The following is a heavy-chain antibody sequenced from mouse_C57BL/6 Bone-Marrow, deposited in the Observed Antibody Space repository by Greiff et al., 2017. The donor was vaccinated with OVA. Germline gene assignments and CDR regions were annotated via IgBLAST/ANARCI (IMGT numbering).Heavy chain of an antibody. D-gene: IGHD1-1*01. V-gene: IGHV14-1*01. CDR2: IDPEDGDT. J-gene: IGHJ4*01. Sequence: EVKLQESGAELVRPGASVKLSCTASGFNIKDYYMHWVKQRPEQGLEWIGRIDPEDGDTEYAPKFQGKATMTADTSSNTAYLQLSSLTSEDTAVYYCTTPELLGDAMDYWGQGTSVTVSS. CDR1: GFNIKDYY. CDR3: TTPELLGDAMDY.